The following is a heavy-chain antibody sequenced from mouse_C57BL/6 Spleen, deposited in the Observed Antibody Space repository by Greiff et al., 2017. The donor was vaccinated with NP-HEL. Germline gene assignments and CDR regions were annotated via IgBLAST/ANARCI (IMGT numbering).Heavy chain of an antibody. V-gene: IGHV14-1*01. J-gene: IGHJ4*01. CDR3: TIDSSGYVRYAMDY. CDR1: GFNIKDYY. D-gene: IGHD3-2*02. CDR2: IDPEDGDT. Sequence: EVQLQQSGAELVRPGASVKLSCTASGFNIKDYYMHWVKQRPEQGLEWIGRIDPEDGDTEYAPKFQGKATMTADTSSNTAYLQLSSLTAEDTAVYYCTIDSSGYVRYAMDYWGQGTSVTVSS.